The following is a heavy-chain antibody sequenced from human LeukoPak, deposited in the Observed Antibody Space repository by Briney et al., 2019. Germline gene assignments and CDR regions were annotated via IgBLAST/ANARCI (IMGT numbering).Heavy chain of an antibody. CDR3: AREGVSTVTSILVVISFDY. D-gene: IGHD3-22*01. J-gene: IGHJ4*02. Sequence: PGGSLRLSCAASGFSFGSYWMTWVRQAPGKGLEWVATIKEDGGEKYYMDSLRGRFTISRDNAKNSLYLQMNSLRPEDTAIYYCAREGVSTVTSILVVISFDYWGQGALVTVSS. V-gene: IGHV3-7*01. CDR2: IKEDGGEK. CDR1: GFSFGSYW.